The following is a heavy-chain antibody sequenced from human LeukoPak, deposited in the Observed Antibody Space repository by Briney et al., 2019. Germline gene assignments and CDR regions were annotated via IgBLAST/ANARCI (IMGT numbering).Heavy chain of an antibody. V-gene: IGHV3-30-3*01. CDR1: GFTFSSYA. CDR3: AKDARYCSSTSCSYFDY. J-gene: IGHJ4*02. CDR2: ISYDGSNK. Sequence: PSGGSLRLSCAASGFTFSSYAMHWVRQAPGKGLEWVAVISYDGSNKYYADSVKGRFTISRDNSKNTLYLQMNSLRAEDTAVYYCAKDARYCSSTSCSYFDYWGQGTLVTVSS. D-gene: IGHD2-2*01.